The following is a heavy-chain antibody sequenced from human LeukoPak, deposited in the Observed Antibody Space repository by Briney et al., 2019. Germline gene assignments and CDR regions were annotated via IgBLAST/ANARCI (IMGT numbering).Heavy chain of an antibody. V-gene: IGHV3-23*01. CDR3: AKDRIVVSYYFDY. CDR1: GFTVSSYA. Sequence: GGSLRLSCAASGFTVSSYAMSWVRQAPGKGLEWVSAISGSGGSTYYADSVKGRFTISRDNSKNTLYLQMNSLRAEDTAVYYCAKDRIVVSYYFDYWGQGTLVTVSS. J-gene: IGHJ4*02. CDR2: ISGSGGST. D-gene: IGHD3-22*01.